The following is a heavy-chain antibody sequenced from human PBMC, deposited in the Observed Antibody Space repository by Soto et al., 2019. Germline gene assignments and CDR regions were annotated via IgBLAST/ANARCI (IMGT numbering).Heavy chain of an antibody. CDR2: VSPTGDTV. J-gene: IGHJ4*02. CDR3: LKDDPNGSIDD. D-gene: IGHD3-10*01. V-gene: IGHV3-9*01. Sequence: VQVVASGGGLVQHGRSLRLSCAVSGFRFEQYVRHWVRQAPGKGLECVSTVSPTGDTVAYADSVEGRFTVSRDNAKNSLYLQMNSLKGDDTAFYYCLKDDPNGSIDDWGQGTLVTVSS. CDR1: GFRFEQYV.